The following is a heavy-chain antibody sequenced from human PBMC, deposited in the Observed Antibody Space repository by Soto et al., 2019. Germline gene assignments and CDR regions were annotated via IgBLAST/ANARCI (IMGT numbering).Heavy chain of an antibody. J-gene: IGHJ4*02. CDR1: GDSISSTHW. CDR2: IYYSGST. D-gene: IGHD6-13*01. Sequence: SETLSLTCAVSGDSISSTHWWSWIRQPPGKGLEWIGSIYYSGSTYYNPSLKSRVTISVDTSKNQFSLKLNSVTAADTAVYYCASRHSSPYFDYWGQGTLVTVSS. CDR3: ASRHSSPYFDY. V-gene: IGHV4-30-4*01.